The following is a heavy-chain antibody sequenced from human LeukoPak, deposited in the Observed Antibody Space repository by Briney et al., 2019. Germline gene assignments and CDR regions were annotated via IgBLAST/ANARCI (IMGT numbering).Heavy chain of an antibody. J-gene: IGHJ5*02. CDR1: GFTFSSFW. CDR3: VRGGQRFDP. CDR2: IKPDGSEK. Sequence: GGSLRLSCAASGFTFSSFWMSWVRQAPGKGPGWVANIKPDGSEKFYVDSVKGRFTISRDNANNSLSLEMNTLRAEDTGVYYCVRGGQRFDPWGQGTLVTVSS. V-gene: IGHV3-7*01. D-gene: IGHD1-26*01.